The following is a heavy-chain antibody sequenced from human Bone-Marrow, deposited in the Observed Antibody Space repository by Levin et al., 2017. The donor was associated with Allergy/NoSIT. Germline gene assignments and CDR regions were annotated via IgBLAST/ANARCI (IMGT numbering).Heavy chain of an antibody. J-gene: IGHJ4*02. CDR1: GFTFSSYA. CDR3: ARGSGYSSGWYENYFDY. D-gene: IGHD6-19*01. Sequence: AGGSLRLSCAASGFTFSSYAMHWVRQAPGKGLEWVAVISYDGSNKYYADSVKGRFTISRDNSKNTLYLQMNSLRAEDTAVYYCARGSGYSSGWYENYFDYWGQGTLVTVSS. CDR2: ISYDGSNK. V-gene: IGHV3-30-3*01.